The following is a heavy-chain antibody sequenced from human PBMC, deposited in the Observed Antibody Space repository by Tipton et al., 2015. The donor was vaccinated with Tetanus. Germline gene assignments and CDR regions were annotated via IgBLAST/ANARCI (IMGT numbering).Heavy chain of an antibody. V-gene: IGHV4-30-4*01. CDR3: ARATPSGSYFVRYYSMDV. Sequence: TLSLTCTVSGGSISSADYYWSWIRQPPGKGLEWIGYVSDSGSTYSNPSLRSRIIISVDTSKNQFSLILSSVTAADTAVYYCARATPSGSYFVRYYSMDVWGQGXTXXVSS. D-gene: IGHD3-22*01. CDR1: GGSISSADYY. CDR2: VSDSGST. J-gene: IGHJ6*02.